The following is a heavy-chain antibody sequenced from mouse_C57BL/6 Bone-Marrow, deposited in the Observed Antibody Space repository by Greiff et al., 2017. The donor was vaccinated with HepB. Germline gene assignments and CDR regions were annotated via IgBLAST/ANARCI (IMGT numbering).Heavy chain of an antibody. J-gene: IGHJ2*01. Sequence: VHVKQSGPELVKPGASVKISCKASGYSFTGYYMHWVKQSHGNILDWIGYIYPYNGVSSYNQKFKGKATLTVDKSSSTAYMELRSLTSEDSAVYYCVRWLLRGYFDYWGQGTTLTVSS. CDR3: VRWLLRGYFDY. V-gene: IGHV1-31*01. D-gene: IGHD2-3*01. CDR2: IYPYNGVS. CDR1: GYSFTGYY.